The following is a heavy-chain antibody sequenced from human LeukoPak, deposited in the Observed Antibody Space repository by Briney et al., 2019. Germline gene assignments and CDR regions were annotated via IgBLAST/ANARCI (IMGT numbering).Heavy chain of an antibody. CDR2: IVGSGVTT. V-gene: IGHV3-23*01. J-gene: IGHJ4*02. CDR1: GFTFSNYG. D-gene: IGHD6-13*01. CDR3: ARGSHRRYSSSWYSL. Sequence: GGSLRLSCVASGFTFSNYGMNWVRQAPGKGLEWVSGIVGSGVTTYYADSVKGRFTISRDNSKNTLYLQMGSLRAEDMAVYYCARGSHRRYSSSWYSLWGQGTLVTVSS.